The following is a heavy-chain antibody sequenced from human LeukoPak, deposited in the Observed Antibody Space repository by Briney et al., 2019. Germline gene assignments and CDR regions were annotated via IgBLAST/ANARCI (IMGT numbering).Heavy chain of an antibody. CDR3: ARKRAVAVNWFDP. D-gene: IGHD6-19*01. CDR2: MNPNSGNT. CDR1: GYTFTSYD. Sequence: ASVKVSCKASGYTFTSYDINWVRQATGQGLEWMGWMNPNSGNTGYAQKFQGRVTMTRNTSIGTAYMELSSLRSEDTAVYYCARKRAVAVNWFDPWGQGTLVTVSS. V-gene: IGHV1-8*01. J-gene: IGHJ5*02.